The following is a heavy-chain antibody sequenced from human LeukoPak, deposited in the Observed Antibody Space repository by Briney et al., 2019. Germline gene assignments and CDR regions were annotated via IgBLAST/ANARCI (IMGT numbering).Heavy chain of an antibody. CDR1: GFTFSSYA. V-gene: IGHV3-23*01. CDR3: AKRARGYSYGYFHYFDY. D-gene: IGHD5-18*01. Sequence: GGSLRLSCAASGFTFSSYAMSWVRQAPGKGLEWVSAISGSGGSTYYADSVKGRFTISRDNPKNTLYLQMNSLRAEDTAVYYCAKRARGYSYGYFHYFDYWGQGTLVTVSS. J-gene: IGHJ4*02. CDR2: ISGSGGST.